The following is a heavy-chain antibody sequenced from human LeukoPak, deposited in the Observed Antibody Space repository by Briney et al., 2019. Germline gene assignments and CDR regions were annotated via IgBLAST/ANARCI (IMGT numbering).Heavy chain of an antibody. D-gene: IGHD3-22*01. CDR1: GFTFSSYS. J-gene: IGHJ6*03. V-gene: IGHV3-21*01. Sequence: PGGSLRLSCAASGFTFSSYSMNWVRQAPGKGLEWVSSISSSSSYIYYADSVKGRFTISRDNAKNSLYLQMNSLRAEDTAVYYCARGRHYYDSSGYYYWYYYMDVWGKGTTVTVSS. CDR2: ISSSSSYI. CDR3: ARGRHYYDSSGYYYWYYYMDV.